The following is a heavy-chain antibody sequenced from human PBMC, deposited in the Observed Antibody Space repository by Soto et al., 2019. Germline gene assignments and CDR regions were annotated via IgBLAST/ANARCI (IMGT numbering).Heavy chain of an antibody. Sequence: QVQLVESGGGVVQPGRSLRLSCAASGFTLSSYGMHWVRQAPGKGLEWVAVIWYDGRNKYYADSVQGRFTMHRDNSNNTLYLQMNSLRAEDTAVYFCARDRDPMSTVTEVDYWGQGTLVTVSS. CDR3: ARDRDPMSTVTEVDY. CDR1: GFTLSSYG. D-gene: IGHD4-17*01. J-gene: IGHJ4*02. CDR2: IWYDGRNK. V-gene: IGHV3-33*01.